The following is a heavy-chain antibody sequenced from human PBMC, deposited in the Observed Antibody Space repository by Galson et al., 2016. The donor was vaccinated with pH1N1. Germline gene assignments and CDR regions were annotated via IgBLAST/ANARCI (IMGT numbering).Heavy chain of an antibody. CDR1: GYTFTRYY. D-gene: IGHD7-27*01. V-gene: IGHV1-46*03. CDR3: IRDLGPLRDF. Sequence: SVKVSCKASGYTFTRYYFHWVRQAPGQGLEWMGVIDPSPGTTTYAQKFRGLVTMTSDTSTSTVYMELSSLKPEDTAVYHCIRDLGPLRDFGGQGTLVTVSA. J-gene: IGHJ4*02. CDR2: IDPSPGTT.